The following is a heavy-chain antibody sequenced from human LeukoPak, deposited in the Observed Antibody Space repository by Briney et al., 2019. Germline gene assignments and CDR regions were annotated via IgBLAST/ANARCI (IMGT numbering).Heavy chain of an antibody. V-gene: IGHV4-4*07. Sequence: SETLSLTCTVSGGSISSYYWSWIRQPAGKGLEWIGRIYTSGSTNYNPSLKSRVTMSVDTSKNQFSLKLSSVTAADTAVYYCAGCDYDILTGYYYYGMDVWGQGTTVTVSS. J-gene: IGHJ6*02. CDR2: IYTSGST. CDR3: AGCDYDILTGYYYYGMDV. D-gene: IGHD3-9*01. CDR1: GGSISSYY.